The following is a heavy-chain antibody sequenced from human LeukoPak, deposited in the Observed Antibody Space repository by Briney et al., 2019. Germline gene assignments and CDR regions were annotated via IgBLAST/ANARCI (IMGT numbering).Heavy chain of an antibody. V-gene: IGHV1-69*13. CDR1: GGTFSSYA. CDR3: ARATYYDILTGYYPYYYYGMDV. CDR2: IIPIFGTA. Sequence: SVKVSCKASGGTFSSYAISWVRQAPGQGLEWMGGIIPIFGTAKYAQKFQGRVTITADESTSTAYMELSSLRSEDTAVYYCARATYYDILTGYYPYYYYGMDVWGKGTTVTVSS. J-gene: IGHJ6*04. D-gene: IGHD3-9*01.